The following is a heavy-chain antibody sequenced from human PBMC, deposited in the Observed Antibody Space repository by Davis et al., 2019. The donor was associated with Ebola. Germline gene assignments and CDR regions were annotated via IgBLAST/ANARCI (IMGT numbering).Heavy chain of an antibody. CDR3: VKGGSNYYDSSGYYYLLYYYGMDV. CDR2: ISSNGGST. Sequence: GGSLRLSCSASGFTFSSYAMHWVRQAPGKGLEYVSAISSNGGSTYYADSVKGRFTISRDNSKNTLYLQMSSLRAEDTAVYYCVKGGSNYYDSSGYYYLLYYYGMDVWGQGTTVTVSS. CDR1: GFTFSSYA. V-gene: IGHV3-64D*08. J-gene: IGHJ6*02. D-gene: IGHD3-22*01.